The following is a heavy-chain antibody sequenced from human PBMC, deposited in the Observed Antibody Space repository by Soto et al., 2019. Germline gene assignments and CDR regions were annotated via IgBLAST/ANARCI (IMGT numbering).Heavy chain of an antibody. V-gene: IGHV1-18*04. CDR1: GYTFASYG. CDR2: ISAYNGNT. Sequence: ASVKVSCKASGYTFASYGISWVRQAPGQGLEWMGWISAYNGNTNYAQKLQGRVTMTTDTSTSTAYMELRSLRSDDTAVYYCARDAVASSWYRDNWFDPWGQGTLVTVSS. J-gene: IGHJ5*02. D-gene: IGHD6-13*01. CDR3: ARDAVASSWYRDNWFDP.